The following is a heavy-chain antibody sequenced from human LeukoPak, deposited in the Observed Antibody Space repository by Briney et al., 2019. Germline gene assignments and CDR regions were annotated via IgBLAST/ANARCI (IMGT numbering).Heavy chain of an antibody. J-gene: IGHJ3*02. CDR1: GGSFSGYY. Sequence: PSETLSLTCAVYGGSFSGYYWSWIRQPPGKGLEWIGEINHSGSTNYNPSLKSRVTISVDTSKNQFSLKLSSVTAADTAVYYCARGYSSSRAGAFDIWGQGTMVTVSS. CDR3: ARGYSSSRAGAFDI. D-gene: IGHD6-6*01. V-gene: IGHV4-34*01. CDR2: INHSGST.